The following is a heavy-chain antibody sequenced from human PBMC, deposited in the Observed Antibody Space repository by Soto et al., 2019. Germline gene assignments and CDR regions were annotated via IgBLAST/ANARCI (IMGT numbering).Heavy chain of an antibody. Sequence: QVQLVESGGGVVQPGGSLTLSCTASGFFLSDYGMHWVRQAPGKGLEWVAATSYDGSSEYYADSVKDRFTTSRDNAKNTLYVHMKRLRVEDRAVYFCARGGGLNQLLSGSDHWGQGTLVTVSS. D-gene: IGHD2-21*01. CDR1: GFFLSDYG. V-gene: IGHV3-30*03. J-gene: IGHJ4*02. CDR3: ARGGGLNQLLSGSDH. CDR2: TSYDGSSE.